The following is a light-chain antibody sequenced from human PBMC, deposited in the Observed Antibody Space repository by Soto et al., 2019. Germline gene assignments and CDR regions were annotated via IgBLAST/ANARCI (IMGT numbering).Light chain of an antibody. CDR3: CSYTTSTTLYV. V-gene: IGLV2-14*01. Sequence: QSVLTQPASVSGSVGQSITISCTGTSSDVGGYNYVSWYQQHPGEAPKLLICEVSNRPSGVSNRFSGSKSGNTASLTTSGLQAEDEADYYCCSYTTSTTLYVFGSGTKVTVL. CDR2: EVS. J-gene: IGLJ1*01. CDR1: SSDVGGYNY.